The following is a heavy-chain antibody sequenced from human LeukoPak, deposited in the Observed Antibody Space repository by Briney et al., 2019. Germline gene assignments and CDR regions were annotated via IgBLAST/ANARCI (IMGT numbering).Heavy chain of an antibody. J-gene: IGHJ4*02. V-gene: IGHV4-34*01. CDR2: INHSGST. D-gene: IGHD5-24*01. Sequence: SETLSLTCAVYGGSFSGYYWSWIRQPPGKGLEWIGEINHSGSTNYNPSLKSRVTISVDTSKNQFSLKLSSVTAADTAVYYCARIRRDGYNLFDYWGQGTLVTVSS. CDR3: ARIRRDGYNLFDY. CDR1: GGSFSGYY.